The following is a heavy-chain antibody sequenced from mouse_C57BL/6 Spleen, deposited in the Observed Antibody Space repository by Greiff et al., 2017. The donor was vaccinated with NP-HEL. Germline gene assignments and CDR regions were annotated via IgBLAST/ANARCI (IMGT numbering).Heavy chain of an antibody. D-gene: IGHD2-13*01. CDR3: ARDDGDYYAMDY. CDR1: GYSITSGYY. V-gene: IGHV3-6*01. Sequence: EVQLVESGPSLVKPSQSLSLTCSVTGYSITSGYYWNWIRQFPGNKLEWMGYISYDGSNNYNPSLKNRISITRDTSKNQFFLKLNSVTTEDTATYYCARDDGDYYAMDYWGQGTSVTVSS. CDR2: ISYDGSN. J-gene: IGHJ4*01.